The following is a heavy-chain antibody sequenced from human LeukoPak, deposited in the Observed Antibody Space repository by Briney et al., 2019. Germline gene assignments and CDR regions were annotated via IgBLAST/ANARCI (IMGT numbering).Heavy chain of an antibody. CDR3: ARDISIVVVPAAIHASRTFDI. V-gene: IGHV3-23*01. CDR1: GITFSSYS. D-gene: IGHD2-2*01. J-gene: IGHJ3*02. CDR2: ISGSGGST. Sequence: PGGSLRLSCVASGITFSSYSMNWVRQAPGKGLEWVSAISGSGGSTYYADSVKGRFTISRDNSKNTLYLQMNSLRAEDTAVYYCARDISIVVVPAAIHASRTFDIWGQGTMVTVSS.